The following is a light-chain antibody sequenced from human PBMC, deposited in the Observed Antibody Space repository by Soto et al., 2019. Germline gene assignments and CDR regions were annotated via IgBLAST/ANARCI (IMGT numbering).Light chain of an antibody. J-gene: IGKJ5*01. CDR1: ESVTSSH. Sequence: EIGLTQSPATLSLSPGERATLSCRASESVTSSHLAWYQQKRGQAPRLLIYGASSRATDIPDRFSGSGSGTDFTLTISRLEPEDFAVDYCQHDGSSSNTFGQGTRLEIK. CDR3: QHDGSSSNT. CDR2: GAS. V-gene: IGKV3-20*01.